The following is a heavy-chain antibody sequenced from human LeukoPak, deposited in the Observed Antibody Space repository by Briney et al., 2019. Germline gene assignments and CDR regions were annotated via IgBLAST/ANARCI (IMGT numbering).Heavy chain of an antibody. CDR2: ITTSDGNT. D-gene: IGHD7-27*01. V-gene: IGHV3-23*01. CDR3: AKDGGLWVSAHWGDS. CDR1: GFTFSSYT. J-gene: IGHJ4*02. Sequence: GGSLRLSCAASGFTFSSYTMSWVRQAPGKGLEWVSTITTSDGNTYYADSVKGRFAVSRDNSKNTLFLQMNSLRAEDTAVYYCAKDGGLWVSAHWGDSWGRGTLVTVSS.